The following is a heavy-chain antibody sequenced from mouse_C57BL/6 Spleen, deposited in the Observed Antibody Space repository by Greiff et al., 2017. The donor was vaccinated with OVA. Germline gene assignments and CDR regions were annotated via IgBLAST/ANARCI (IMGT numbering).Heavy chain of an antibody. CDR1: GYAFSSYW. V-gene: IGHV1-80*01. D-gene: IGHD2-5*01. J-gene: IGHJ2*01. CDR2: IYPGDGDT. CDR3: ARSYYSNYVGVD. Sequence: VQLQQSGAELVKPGASVKISCKASGYAFSSYWMNWVKQRPGKGLEWIGQIYPGDGDTNYNGKFKGQATLTADKSSSTAYMQLSSLTSEDSAVYFGARSYYSNYVGVDWGQGTTLTVSS.